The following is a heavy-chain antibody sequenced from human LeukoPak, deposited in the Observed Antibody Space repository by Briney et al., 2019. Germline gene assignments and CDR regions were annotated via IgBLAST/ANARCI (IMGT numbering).Heavy chain of an antibody. V-gene: IGHV3-21*01. J-gene: IGHJ4*02. CDR3: ARVSGYSGYDYSPLDY. D-gene: IGHD5-12*01. Sequence: GGSLRLSCAASGFTFSSYSMNWVRQAPGKGLEWVSSISSSSSYKYYADSVKGRFTISRDNAKNSLYLQMNSLRAEDTAVYYCARVSGYSGYDYSPLDYWGQGTLVTVSS. CDR1: GFTFSSYS. CDR2: ISSSSSYK.